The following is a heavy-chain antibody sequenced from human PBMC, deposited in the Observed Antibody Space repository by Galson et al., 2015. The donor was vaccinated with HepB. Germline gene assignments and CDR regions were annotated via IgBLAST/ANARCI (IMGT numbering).Heavy chain of an antibody. CDR1: GFTFSSYW. V-gene: IGHV3-7*01. D-gene: IGHD3-3*01. J-gene: IGHJ6*03. Sequence: SLRLSCAASGFTFSSYWLLWVRPAPGKGLEWVANIKQEGREKYYVDSVKGRFTISRDNAKNSLYLQMNSLRAEDTAVYYCARDYDFWSGYPPSYYYYMDVWGKGTTVTVSS. CDR3: ARDYDFWSGYPPSYYYYMDV. CDR2: IKQEGREK.